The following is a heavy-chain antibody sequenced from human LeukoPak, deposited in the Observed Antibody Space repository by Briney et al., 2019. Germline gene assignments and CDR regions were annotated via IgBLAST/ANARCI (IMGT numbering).Heavy chain of an antibody. D-gene: IGHD3-9*01. V-gene: IGHV1-69*05. CDR1: GGTFSSYA. CDR3: ARGLTGYYIYFDY. J-gene: IGHJ4*02. Sequence: GASVKVSCKASGGTFSSYAISWVRQAPGQGLEWMGGIIPIFGTANYAQKLQGRVTMTTDTSTSTAYMELRSLRSDDTAVYYCARGLTGYYIYFDYWGQGTLVTVSS. CDR2: IIPIFGTA.